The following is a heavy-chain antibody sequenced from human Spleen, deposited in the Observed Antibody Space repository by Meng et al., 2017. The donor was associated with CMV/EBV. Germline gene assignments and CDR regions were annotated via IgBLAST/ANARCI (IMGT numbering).Heavy chain of an antibody. CDR3: ARELVGFDP. D-gene: IGHD6-13*01. CDR2: INPSGGST. Sequence: KVSCKASGYTFTSYGISWVRQAPGQGLEWMGIINPSGGSTSYAQKFQGRVTMTRDTSTSTVYMELSSLRSEDTAVYYCARELVGFDPWGQGTLVTVSS. CDR1: GYTFTSYG. J-gene: IGHJ5*02. V-gene: IGHV1-46*01.